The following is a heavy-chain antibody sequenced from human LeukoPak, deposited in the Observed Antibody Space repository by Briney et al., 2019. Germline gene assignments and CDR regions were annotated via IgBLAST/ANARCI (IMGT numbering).Heavy chain of an antibody. Sequence: GGSLRLSCAASGFTFNSYWMHWVRQAPGKGLVLVSRIKNDGSSTSYADSVKGRFTISRDNSRNTLYLQMNSLRAEDTALYYCAKDRGYYYDSSGYFEYWGQGTLVTVSS. CDR2: IKNDGSST. CDR1: GFTFNSYW. V-gene: IGHV3-74*01. D-gene: IGHD3-22*01. J-gene: IGHJ4*02. CDR3: AKDRGYYYDSSGYFEY.